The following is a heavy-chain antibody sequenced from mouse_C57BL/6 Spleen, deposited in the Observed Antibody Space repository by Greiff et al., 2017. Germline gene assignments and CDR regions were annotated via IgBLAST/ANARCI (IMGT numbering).Heavy chain of an antibody. Sequence: EVQGVESGGGLVQPGGSLKLSCAASGFTFSDSYMYWVRRTPEKMLEWVAYISNGGGSTYYPDTVKGRFTISRDNAKTTLYLQMSRLKSEDTAMYYCARIDDYDEGTYFDYCVQGTTLTVSS. J-gene: IGHJ2*01. CDR2: ISNGGGST. CDR3: ARIDDYDEGTYFDY. CDR1: GFTFSDSY. V-gene: IGHV5-12*01. D-gene: IGHD2-4*01.